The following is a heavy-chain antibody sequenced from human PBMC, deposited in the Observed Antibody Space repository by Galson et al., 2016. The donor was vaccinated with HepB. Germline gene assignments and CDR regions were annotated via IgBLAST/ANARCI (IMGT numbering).Heavy chain of an antibody. D-gene: IGHD6-13*01. CDR1: GVSFSSFD. J-gene: IGHJ4*02. CDR3: ARDGGAAGTNYFDY. CDR2: LWYDSTAD. V-gene: IGHV3-33*08. Sequence: SLRLSCAASGVSFSSFDMSWVRQPPGKGLELVAVLWYDSTADHHAPSVAGRFSISRDNSKNTLYLQMNNLRADDTAVYFCARDGGAAGTNYFDYWGQGTPVTVSS.